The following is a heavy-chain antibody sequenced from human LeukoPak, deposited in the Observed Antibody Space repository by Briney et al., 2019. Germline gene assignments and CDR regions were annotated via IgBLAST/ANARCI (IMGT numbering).Heavy chain of an antibody. CDR3: RGGVDS. CDR2: INSKTDGGTT. CDR1: GFTFSNAS. V-gene: IGHV3-15*01. Sequence: PGGSLRLSCAASGFTFSNASMSWARQAPGKGLEWVGRINSKTDGGTTDYAAPVKGRFTISRDDSKNTLYLHMNSLKTEDTAVYYCRGGVDSWGQGTLVTVSS. D-gene: IGHD3-16*01. J-gene: IGHJ4*02.